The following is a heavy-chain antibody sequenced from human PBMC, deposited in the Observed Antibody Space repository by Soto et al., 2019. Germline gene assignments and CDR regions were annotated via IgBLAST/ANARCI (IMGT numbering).Heavy chain of an antibody. CDR1: GFTFSSYW. J-gene: IGHJ6*02. V-gene: IGHV3-7*03. D-gene: IGHD2-8*02. CDR3: ASDGCTSAPCAVYGMDV. Sequence: PGGSLRLSCAASGFTFSSYWMSWVRQAPGKGLVWVANIKGDGSERHYVDSVKGRFIISRDNAKNTLFLQMNSLRVEDTAVYYCASDGCTSAPCAVYGMDVWGQGTMVTVSS. CDR2: IKGDGSER.